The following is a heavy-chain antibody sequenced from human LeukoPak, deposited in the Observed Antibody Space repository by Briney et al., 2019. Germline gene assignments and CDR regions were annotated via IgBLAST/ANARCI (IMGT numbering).Heavy chain of an antibody. CDR2: INHSGST. V-gene: IGHV4-34*01. J-gene: IGHJ3*02. CDR3: ARGLEVVITYDAFDI. CDR1: GGSFSGYY. D-gene: IGHD3-22*01. Sequence: QPSETLSLTCAVYGGSFSGYYWSWIRQPPGKGLEWIGEINHSGSTNYNPSLKSRVTISVDTSKNQFSLKLSSVTAADTAVYYCARGLEVVITYDAFDIWGQGTMVTVSS.